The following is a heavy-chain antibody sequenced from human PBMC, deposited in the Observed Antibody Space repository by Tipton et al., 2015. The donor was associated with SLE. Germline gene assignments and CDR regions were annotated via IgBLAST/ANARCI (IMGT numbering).Heavy chain of an antibody. CDR3: TRADSRYGDAFDI. D-gene: IGHD3-22*01. Sequence: QSGAEVKKTGSSVKVSCKASGYTFTYRYLHWVRQAPGQALEWMGWITPFNGNTNYAQKFQDRVTITRDRSMSTAYMELSSLRSEDTAMYYCTRADSRYGDAFDIWGQGTMVTVSS. CDR2: ITPFNGNT. CDR1: GYTFTYRY. J-gene: IGHJ3*02. V-gene: IGHV1-45*02.